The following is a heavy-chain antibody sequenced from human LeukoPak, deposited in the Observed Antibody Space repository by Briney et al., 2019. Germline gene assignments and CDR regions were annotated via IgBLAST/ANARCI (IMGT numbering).Heavy chain of an antibody. CDR1: GGSISSYY. CDR2: IYYSGST. D-gene: IGHD6-13*01. Sequence: PSETXSLTXTVSGGSISSYYWSWIRQPPGKGXEWIGYIYYSGSTNYNPSLKSRVTISVDTSKNQFSLKLSSVTAADTAVYYCARERIGIAAAGTVGWFDPWGQGTLVTVSS. J-gene: IGHJ5*02. CDR3: ARERIGIAAAGTVGWFDP. V-gene: IGHV4-59*01.